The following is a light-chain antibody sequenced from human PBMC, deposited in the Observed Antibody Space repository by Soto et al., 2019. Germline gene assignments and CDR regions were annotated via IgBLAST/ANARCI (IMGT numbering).Light chain of an antibody. CDR3: SSYTRGSTLVV. V-gene: IGLV2-14*01. J-gene: IGLJ2*01. CDR2: DVT. Sequence: QSALTQPASVSGSPGQSITISCTGTSSDVGGYNFVSWYQQHPGKAPKMMIYDVTYRPSGVSYRFSGSKSGNTASLTSSGLQTEDESDYYCSSYTRGSTLVVFGGGTKLTVL. CDR1: SSDVGGYNF.